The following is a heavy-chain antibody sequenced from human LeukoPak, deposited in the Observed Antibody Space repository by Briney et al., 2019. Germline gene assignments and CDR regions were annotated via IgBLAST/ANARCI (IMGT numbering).Heavy chain of an antibody. J-gene: IGHJ5*02. D-gene: IGHD6-13*01. V-gene: IGHV4-4*07. Sequence: PSETLSLTCTVSGASISSNYWSWIRQPAGKGLEWIGRVYTSGSTDYNPSLKSRVTMSVDTSKNQFSLKLSSVTAADTAVYYCARNPFLRMKQQMNWFDPWGQGTLVTVSS. CDR2: VYTSGST. CDR1: GASISSNY. CDR3: ARNPFLRMKQQMNWFDP.